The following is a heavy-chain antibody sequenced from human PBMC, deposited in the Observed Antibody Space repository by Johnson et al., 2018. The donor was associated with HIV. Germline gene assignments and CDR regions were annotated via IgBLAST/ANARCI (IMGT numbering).Heavy chain of an antibody. CDR2: ISSNGGST. CDR3: ARVAYYYDSSDDDAFDI. J-gene: IGHJ3*02. V-gene: IGHV3-64*01. CDR1: GFTFSSYA. Sequence: VQLVESGGGLVQPGGSLRLSCAASGFTFSSYAMHWVRQAPGKGLEYVSAISSNGGSTCYANSVKGRFTISRDNSKNTLYLQMGSLRAEDMAVYYCARVAYYYDSSDDDAFDIWGQGTMVTVSS. D-gene: IGHD3-22*01.